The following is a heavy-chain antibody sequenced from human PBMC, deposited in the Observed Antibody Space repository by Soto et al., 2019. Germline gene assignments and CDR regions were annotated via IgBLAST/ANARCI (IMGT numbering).Heavy chain of an antibody. V-gene: IGHV1-2*04. J-gene: IGHJ6*02. Sequence: ASVKVSCKASGYTFTGYYMHWVRQAPGQGLEWMGWINPNSGGTNYAQKFQRWVTMTRDTSISTAYMELSRLRSDDTAVYYCARVGSRYYYGMDVWGQGTTVTVSS. CDR2: INPNSGGT. CDR1: GYTFTGYY. CDR3: ARVGSRYYYGMDV. D-gene: IGHD2-15*01.